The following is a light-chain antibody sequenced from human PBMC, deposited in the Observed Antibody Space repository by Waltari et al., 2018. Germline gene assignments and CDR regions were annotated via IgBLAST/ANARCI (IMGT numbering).Light chain of an antibody. V-gene: IGLV2-14*01. J-gene: IGLJ2*01. Sequence: SALTQPASVSGSPGESITISCTGTDSDIGSYKYVSWYQQYPGQAPTLLIYDVYARPSVVYNRFSGSKSANTASLTIAGLQAEDEAEYFCSSYTSISTGIFGGGTKVSVL. CDR3: SSYTSISTGI. CDR1: DSDIGSYKY. CDR2: DVY.